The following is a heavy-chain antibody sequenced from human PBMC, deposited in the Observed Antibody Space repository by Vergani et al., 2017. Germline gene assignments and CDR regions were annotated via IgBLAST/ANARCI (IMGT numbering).Heavy chain of an antibody. Sequence: QVQLQESGPGLVKPSETLSLTCAVYGGSFSGYYWSWIRQPPGKGLEWIGEINHSGSTNYNPSLKSRVTISVDTSKNQFSLKLSSVTAADTAVYYCARGWGGPLYGSGSYYQLDYWGQGTLVTVSS. J-gene: IGHJ4*02. CDR1: GGSFSGYY. V-gene: IGHV4-34*01. D-gene: IGHD3-10*01. CDR2: INHSGST. CDR3: ARGWGGPLYGSGSYYQLDY.